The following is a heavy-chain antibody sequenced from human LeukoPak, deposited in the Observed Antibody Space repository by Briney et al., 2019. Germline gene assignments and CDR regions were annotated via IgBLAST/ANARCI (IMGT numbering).Heavy chain of an antibody. D-gene: IGHD3-22*01. CDR3: ARKDYASSGYFDLDY. Sequence: SGGSLRLSCAASGYSLTNYWMHWVRQAPGKGRVWVSRIIGDGTTINHADSVTGRFTVSRDNAKNTLYLQMNSLRAEDTAVYYCARKDYASSGYFDLDYWGQGTLVTVSS. CDR2: IIGDGTTI. CDR1: GYSLTNYW. V-gene: IGHV3-74*01. J-gene: IGHJ4*02.